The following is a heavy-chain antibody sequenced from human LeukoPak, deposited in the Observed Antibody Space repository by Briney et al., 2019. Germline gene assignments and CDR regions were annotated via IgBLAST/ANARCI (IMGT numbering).Heavy chain of an antibody. J-gene: IGHJ5*02. CDR1: GGTFSSYA. V-gene: IGHV1-69*05. CDR2: IIPIFGTA. CDR3: ARDWHSSSSGINPNNWFDP. Sequence: SVKVSCKASGGTFSSYAISWVRQAPGQGLEWMGGIIPIFGTANYAQKFQGRVTITTGESTSTAYMELSSLRSEDTAVYYCARDWHSSSSGINPNNWFDPWGQGTLVTVSS. D-gene: IGHD6-6*01.